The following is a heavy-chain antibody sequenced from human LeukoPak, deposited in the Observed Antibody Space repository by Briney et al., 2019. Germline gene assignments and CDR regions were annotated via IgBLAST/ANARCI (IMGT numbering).Heavy chain of an antibody. Sequence: SDHVSCKGCRYTLTSYGISWVRPAPPQGLDWMGWISAYNGNTNYAQKLQGRVTMTTDTSTSTAYMELRSLRSDDTAVYYCARGNTAMPRYYYYYYMDVWGKGTTVTVSS. D-gene: IGHD5-18*01. CDR2: ISAYNGNT. CDR3: ARGNTAMPRYYYYYYMDV. V-gene: IGHV1-18*01. CDR1: RYTLTSYG. J-gene: IGHJ6*03.